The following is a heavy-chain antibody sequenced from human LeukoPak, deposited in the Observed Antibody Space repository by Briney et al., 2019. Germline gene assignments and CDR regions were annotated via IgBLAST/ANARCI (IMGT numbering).Heavy chain of an antibody. V-gene: IGHV3-21*01. CDR2: ISSTSSYI. CDR1: GFTFSSYS. J-gene: IGHJ4*02. D-gene: IGHD6-19*01. CDR3: ARLADGSGWYGDNY. Sequence: GGSLRLSCVASGFTFSSYSMNWVRQATGKGLEWVSSISSTSSYIYYADSVKGRFTISRDNAKNSMFLQMNSLRAEDTALYYCARLADGSGWYGDNYWGQGTLVTVSS.